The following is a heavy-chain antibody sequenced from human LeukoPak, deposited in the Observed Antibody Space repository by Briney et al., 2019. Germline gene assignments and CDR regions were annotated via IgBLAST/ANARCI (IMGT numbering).Heavy chain of an antibody. D-gene: IGHD1-26*01. V-gene: IGHV5-51*01. J-gene: IGHJ3*01. CDR3: ARPMGATTTVAFDV. CDR2: TYPDDSNI. CDR1: GYSFTSYW. Sequence: GESLKISCKGSGYSFTSYWIVWVRPMPGKGLEWMGITYPDDSNIRYSPSFEGQVTFSADRSTSTAYLQWSSLKASDTAIYYCARPMGATTTVAFDVWGQGTMVTVSS.